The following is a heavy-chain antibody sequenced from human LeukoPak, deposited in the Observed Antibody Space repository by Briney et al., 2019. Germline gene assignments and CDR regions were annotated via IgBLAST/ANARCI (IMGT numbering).Heavy chain of an antibody. CDR3: ARNLRPDFDY. J-gene: IGHJ4*02. V-gene: IGHV6-1*01. CDR2: AYYRSKWHI. CDR1: GDSFSSSSSA. Sequence: SQTLSLTCAVSGDSFSSSSSAWGWLRQSPSRGLEWLGRAYYRSKWHIDYAVSVKSLITINPDTSKNQFSLQLNSVTPEDTAVYYCARNLRPDFDYWGQGTLVTVSS.